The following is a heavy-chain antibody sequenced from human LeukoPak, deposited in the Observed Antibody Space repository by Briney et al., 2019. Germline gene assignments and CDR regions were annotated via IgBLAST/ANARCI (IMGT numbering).Heavy chain of an antibody. Sequence: GGSLRLSCAASGFTVSSSYMSWVRQAPGKGLEWVSVIYSGGSTYYADSVKGRFTISRDNSKNTLYLQMNSLRAEDTAVYSCARDAGSGSYNWFDPWGQGTLVSVSS. J-gene: IGHJ5*02. V-gene: IGHV3-66*01. D-gene: IGHD3-10*01. CDR1: GFTVSSSY. CDR2: IYSGGST. CDR3: ARDAGSGSYNWFDP.